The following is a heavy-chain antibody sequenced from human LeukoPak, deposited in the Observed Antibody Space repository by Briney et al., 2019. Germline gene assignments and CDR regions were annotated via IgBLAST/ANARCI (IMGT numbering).Heavy chain of an antibody. Sequence: PGGSLRLSCAASGFTFSSNWMHWVRQAPGKGLVWVSRINTDGSGTSYADSVKGRFTISRDNAKNRLYVQMNSLRAEDTAVYYCATGSGLWSSDYWGQGTLVTVSS. CDR1: GFTFSSNW. D-gene: IGHD5-18*01. CDR2: INTDGSGT. V-gene: IGHV3-74*01. J-gene: IGHJ4*02. CDR3: ATGSGLWSSDY.